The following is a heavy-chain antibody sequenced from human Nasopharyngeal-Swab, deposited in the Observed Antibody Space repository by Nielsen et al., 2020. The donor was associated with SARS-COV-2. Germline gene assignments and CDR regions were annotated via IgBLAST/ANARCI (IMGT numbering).Heavy chain of an antibody. CDR3: ARDLAVAGTDEYFQH. Sequence: GESLKISCAASGFTFSSYWMSWVRQAPGKGLEWVANIKQDGSEKYYVDSVKGRFTISRDNAKNSLYLQMNSLRAEDTAVYYCARDLAVAGTDEYFQHWGQGTLVTVSS. J-gene: IGHJ1*01. CDR2: IKQDGSEK. CDR1: GFTFSSYW. V-gene: IGHV3-7*01. D-gene: IGHD6-19*01.